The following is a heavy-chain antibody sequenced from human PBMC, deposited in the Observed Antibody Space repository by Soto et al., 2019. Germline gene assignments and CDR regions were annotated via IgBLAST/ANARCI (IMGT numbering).Heavy chain of an antibody. V-gene: IGHV4-59*01. CDR3: ARESPHYYYDSSGYYFDY. CDR2: IYYSGST. D-gene: IGHD3-22*01. CDR1: GGSISSYY. J-gene: IGHJ4*02. Sequence: SETLSLTCTVSGGSISSYYWSWIRQPPGKGLEWIGYIYYSGSTNYNPSLKSRVTISVDTSKNQFSLKLSSVTAADTAVYYCARESPHYYYDSSGYYFDYWGQGTLVTVSS.